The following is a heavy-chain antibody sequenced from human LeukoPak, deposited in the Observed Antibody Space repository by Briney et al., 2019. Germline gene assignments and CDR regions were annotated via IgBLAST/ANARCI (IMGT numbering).Heavy chain of an antibody. CDR1: GFTFSGFW. CDR2: INSDGSEG. J-gene: IGHJ3*01. CDR3: ARSSYSSSSSV. D-gene: IGHD6-6*01. V-gene: IGHV3-7*03. Sequence: PGGSLRLSCAVSGFTFSGFWMSWSRQAPGKGLEWVASINSDGSEGYYADVVKGRFTISRDNAKNSLYLQINSLRAEDTAVYYCARSSYSSSSSVWGHGTMVTVSS.